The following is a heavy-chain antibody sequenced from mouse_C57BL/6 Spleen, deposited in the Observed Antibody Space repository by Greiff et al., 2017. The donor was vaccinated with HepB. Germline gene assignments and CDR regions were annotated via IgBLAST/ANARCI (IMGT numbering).Heavy chain of an antibody. V-gene: IGHV1-81*01. CDR3: AREGDYDDY. J-gene: IGHJ3*01. Sequence: VKLMESGAELARPGASVKLSCKASGYTFTSYGISWVKQRTGQGLEWIGEIYPRSGNTYYNEKFKGKATLTADKSSSTAYMELRSLTSEDSAVYFCAREGDYDDYWGQGTLVTVSA. D-gene: IGHD2-4*01. CDR1: GYTFTSYG. CDR2: IYPRSGNT.